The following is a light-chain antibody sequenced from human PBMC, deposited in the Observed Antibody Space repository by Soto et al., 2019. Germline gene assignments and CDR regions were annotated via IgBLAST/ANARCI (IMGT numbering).Light chain of an antibody. CDR2: DVS. Sequence: DIQMTQSPSTLSASVGDRVTITCRASQTLRTWLAWYQQKPGKAPKLLIYDVSILQSGVPSRFSGSGSGTEVTLTISSLQPDDFATYYCQQYNGYPLTFGGGTKVEFK. V-gene: IGKV1-5*01. CDR3: QQYNGYPLT. J-gene: IGKJ4*01. CDR1: QTLRTW.